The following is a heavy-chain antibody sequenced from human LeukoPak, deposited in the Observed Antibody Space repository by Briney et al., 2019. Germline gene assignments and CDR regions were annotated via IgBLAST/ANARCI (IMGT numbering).Heavy chain of an antibody. CDR2: ISYDGSNK. V-gene: IGHV3-30*03. D-gene: IGHD2-8*01. CDR1: GFTFSSYG. Sequence: PGRSLRLSCAASGFTFSSYGMHWVRQAPGKGLEWVAVISYDGSNKYYADSVKGRFTISRDNSKNTLYLQMNSLRAEDTAVYYCSRSGYCTNGVCYTNYYGIDVWGQGTTVTVSS. J-gene: IGHJ6*02. CDR3: SRSGYCTNGVCYTNYYGIDV.